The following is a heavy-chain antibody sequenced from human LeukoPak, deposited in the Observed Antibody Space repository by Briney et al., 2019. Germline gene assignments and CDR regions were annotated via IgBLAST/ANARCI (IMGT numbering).Heavy chain of an antibody. CDR2: ISYDGSNK. CDR1: GFTFSSYA. Sequence: PGGSLRLSCAASGFTFSSYAMHWVRQAPGKGLEWVAVISYDGSNKYYADSVKGRFTISRDDSKNTLYLQMNSLRAEDTAVYYCARFHEDYYDSSGYYYFDYWGQGTLVTVSS. J-gene: IGHJ4*02. CDR3: ARFHEDYYDSSGYYYFDY. V-gene: IGHV3-30-3*01. D-gene: IGHD3-22*01.